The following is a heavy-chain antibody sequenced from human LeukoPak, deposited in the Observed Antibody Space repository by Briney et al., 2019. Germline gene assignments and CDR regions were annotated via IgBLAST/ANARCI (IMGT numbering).Heavy chain of an antibody. CDR2: ISGSGTTI. Sequence: PGGSLRLSCAASGFIFSDYYMSWIRQAPGKGLEWVSYISGSGTTIYYADSVKGRFTISRDNSKNTLYLQMNSLRAEDTAVYYCARGYSSSWYYYYYGMDVWGQGTTVTVSS. CDR1: GFIFSDYY. CDR3: ARGYSSSWYYYYYGMDV. V-gene: IGHV3-11*01. D-gene: IGHD6-13*01. J-gene: IGHJ6*02.